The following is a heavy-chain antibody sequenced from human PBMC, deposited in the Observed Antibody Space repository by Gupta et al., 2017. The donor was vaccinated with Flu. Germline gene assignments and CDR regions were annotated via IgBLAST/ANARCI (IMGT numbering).Heavy chain of an antibody. CDR2: IWYDGSNK. D-gene: IGHD3-22*01. CDR1: GFTFSSYG. J-gene: IGHJ4*02. CDR3: ARGERDDSSGYYVF. Sequence: QVQLVESGGGVVQPGRSLRLSCAASGFTFSSYGMHWVRQAPGKGLEWVAVIWYDGSNKYYADSVKGRFTISRDNSENTLYLQMNSLRAEDTAVYYCARGERDDSSGYYVFWGQGTPVTVSS. V-gene: IGHV3-33*01.